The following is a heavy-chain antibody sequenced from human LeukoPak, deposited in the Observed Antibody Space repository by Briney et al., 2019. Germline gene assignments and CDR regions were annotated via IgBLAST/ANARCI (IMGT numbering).Heavy chain of an antibody. D-gene: IGHD6-19*01. CDR2: ISYDGSNK. V-gene: IGHV3-30*03. Sequence: GGSLRLSCAASGFTFSSYGMHWVRQAPGKGLEWVAVISYDGSNKYYADSVKGRFTIPRDNAKNSLYLQMNSLRAEDTAVYYCARDRAVAGSDAFDIWGQGTMVTVSS. CDR1: GFTFSSYG. CDR3: ARDRAVAGSDAFDI. J-gene: IGHJ3*02.